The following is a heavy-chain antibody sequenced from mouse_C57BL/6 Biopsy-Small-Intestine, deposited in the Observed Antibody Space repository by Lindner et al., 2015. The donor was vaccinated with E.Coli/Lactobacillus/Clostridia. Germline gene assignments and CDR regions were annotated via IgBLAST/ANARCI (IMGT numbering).Heavy chain of an antibody. CDR1: FTPLPTM. CDR2: ISGYNGNT. V-gene: IGHV1-7*01. J-gene: IGHJ4*01. CDR3: ARESKETNWNSVFWFDP. Sequence: SVKVSCKAFWFTPLPTMESPGCDRPLDKDLSGMGWISGYNGNTNYAQKFQDRVTMTTDTSTSTTYMELRSLRSDDTAVYYCARESKETNWNSVFWFDPWGQGTLVTVSS. D-gene: IGHD4-1*02.